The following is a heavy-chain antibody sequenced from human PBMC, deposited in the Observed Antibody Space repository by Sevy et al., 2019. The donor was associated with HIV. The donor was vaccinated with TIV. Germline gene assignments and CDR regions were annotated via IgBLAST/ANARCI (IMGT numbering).Heavy chain of an antibody. J-gene: IGHJ5*02. CDR1: GFTFTTYW. Sequence: GGSLRLSCAASGFTFTTYWMIWIRQAPGKGLEWVANINGDGTQKYYADSMKDRFTISRDNAENSLYLQMDSLRAEDTALYSWGRESSGSAVVDLWGQGTLVTVSS. V-gene: IGHV3-7*01. CDR2: INGDGTQK. D-gene: IGHD3-22*01. CDR3: GRESSGSAVVDL.